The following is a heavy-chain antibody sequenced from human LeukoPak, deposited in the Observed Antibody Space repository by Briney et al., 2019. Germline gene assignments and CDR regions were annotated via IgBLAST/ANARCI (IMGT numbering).Heavy chain of an antibody. D-gene: IGHD5-24*01. CDR3: AKVRDRRDGYNFYFYYYMDV. CDR1: GFTFGDYW. V-gene: IGHV3-7*01. J-gene: IGHJ6*03. Sequence: GGSLRLPCAASGFTFGDYWMNWVRQAPGKGLEWVANIKQDGSDKAYVDSVRGRFTISRDNAKNSLYLQMNSLRAEDTAVYYCAKVRDRRDGYNFYFYYYMDVWGKGTTVTVSS. CDR2: IKQDGSDK.